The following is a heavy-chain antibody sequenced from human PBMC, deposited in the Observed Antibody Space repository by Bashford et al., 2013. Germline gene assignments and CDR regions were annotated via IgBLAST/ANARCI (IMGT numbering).Heavy chain of an antibody. Sequence: SLRLSCAASGFTFSSYGMHWVRQAPGKGLEWVSGISWNSGSIGYADSVKGRFTISRDNAKNSLYLQMNSLRAEDTAVYYCARADGDYVADYWGQGTLVTVSS. CDR1: GFTFSSYG. CDR2: ISWNSGSI. CDR3: ARADGDYVADY. V-gene: IGHV3-9*01. D-gene: IGHD4-17*01. J-gene: IGHJ4*02.